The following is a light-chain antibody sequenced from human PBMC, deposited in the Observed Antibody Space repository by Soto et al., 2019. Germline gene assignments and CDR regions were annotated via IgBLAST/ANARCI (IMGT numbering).Light chain of an antibody. Sequence: EIVMTQSPATLSVSPGERATLSCRASQSVGSSLAWYQQKAGQAPRLLFYGATKRVTGIPGRFSGSGSGTEFTLTISSLQSEDFAVYYCQQHNNWPTWTFGQGTKVEIK. CDR3: QQHNNWPTWT. CDR2: GAT. V-gene: IGKV3-15*01. CDR1: QSVGSS. J-gene: IGKJ1*01.